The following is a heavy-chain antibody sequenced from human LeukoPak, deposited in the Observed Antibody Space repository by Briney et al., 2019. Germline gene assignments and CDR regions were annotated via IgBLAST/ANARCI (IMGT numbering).Heavy chain of an antibody. CDR3: ARVGLRYFDWLLSWFDP. V-gene: IGHV1-18*01. Sequence: ASVKDSCKASGYTFTSYGISWVRPAPGQGLEWVGWISAYNGNTNYAQKLQGRVTMTTDTSTSTAYMELRSLRSDDTAVYYCARVGLRYFDWLLSWFDPWGQGTLVTVSS. J-gene: IGHJ5*02. CDR2: ISAYNGNT. D-gene: IGHD3-9*01. CDR1: GYTFTSYG.